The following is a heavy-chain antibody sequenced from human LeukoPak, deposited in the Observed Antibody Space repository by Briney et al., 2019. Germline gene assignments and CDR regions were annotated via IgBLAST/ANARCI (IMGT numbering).Heavy chain of an antibody. J-gene: IGHJ4*02. D-gene: IGHD6-13*01. V-gene: IGHV3-30*01. CDR3: AKGVAAGTWGTSFDF. CDR1: GFTFSSYW. Sequence: GRSLRLSCAASGFTFSSYWMSWVRQAPGKGPEWVAVISYDGNYKYYAESVKGRFTVSRDNSKNTVYLQMDSLRAVDTAVYYCAKGVAAGTWGTSFDFWGQGTLVTVSS. CDR2: ISYDGNYK.